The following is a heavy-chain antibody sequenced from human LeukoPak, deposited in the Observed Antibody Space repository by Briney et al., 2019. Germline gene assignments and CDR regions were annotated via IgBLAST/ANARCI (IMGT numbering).Heavy chain of an antibody. CDR2: ISDSGRT. CDR3: ARQFGSGLWYFDL. V-gene: IGHV4-39*01. Sequence: SETLSLTCTVSGGSISSGSSDYYWGWIRQPPGKGLDWIGSISDSGRTYYNPSLKSRVTVSVDTSKDQFSLNLSSVTAADTAVYYCARQFGSGLWYFDLWGRGTLVTVSS. J-gene: IGHJ2*01. CDR1: GGSISSGSSDYY. D-gene: IGHD3-10*01.